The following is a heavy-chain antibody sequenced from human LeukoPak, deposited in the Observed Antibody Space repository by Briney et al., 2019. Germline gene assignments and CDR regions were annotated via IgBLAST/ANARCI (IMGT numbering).Heavy chain of an antibody. CDR2: ISGIAVDT. D-gene: IGHD1-1*01. CDR1: GFTFTTYA. CDR3: ARLSGTYGTTSRVLDS. Sequence: GGSLRLSCAASGFTFTTYAVIWVRQAPGKGLEWVSAISGIAVDTFYADSVKGRFTISRDNSDNTVSLQVNSLRAEDTAVYYCARLSGTYGTTSRVLDSWGQGTLVIVSS. J-gene: IGHJ4*02. V-gene: IGHV3-23*01.